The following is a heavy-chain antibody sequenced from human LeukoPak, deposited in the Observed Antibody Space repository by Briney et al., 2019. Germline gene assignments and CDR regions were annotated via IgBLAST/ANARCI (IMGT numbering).Heavy chain of an antibody. CDR1: GFTFSSYG. CDR3: ARGGEYSSSSNFDY. V-gene: IGHV3-30*19. CDR2: ISYDGSNK. Sequence: GRSLRLSCAASGFTFSSYGMHWVRQAPGKGLEWVAVISYDGSNKYYADSVKGRFTISRDNSKNTLYLQMNSLRPEDTSVYYCARGGEYSSSSNFDYWSQGTLVTVSS. J-gene: IGHJ4*02. D-gene: IGHD6-6*01.